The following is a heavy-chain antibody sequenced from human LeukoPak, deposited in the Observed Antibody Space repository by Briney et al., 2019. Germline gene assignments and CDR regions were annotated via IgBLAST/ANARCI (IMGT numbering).Heavy chain of an antibody. V-gene: IGHV4-59*01. CDR2: IYYSGST. D-gene: IGHD2-2*01. CDR3: AREGDIVVVPAATTFDY. CDR1: GGSISSYY. Sequence: PSETLSLTCTVSGGSISSYYWSWIRQPPGKGLEWIGYIYYSGSTNYNPSLKSRVTISVDTSKNQFSLKLSSVTAADTAVYYCAREGDIVVVPAATTFDYWGQGTLVTVSS. J-gene: IGHJ4*02.